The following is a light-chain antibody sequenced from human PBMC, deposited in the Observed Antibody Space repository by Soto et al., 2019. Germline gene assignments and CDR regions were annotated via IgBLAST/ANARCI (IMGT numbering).Light chain of an antibody. V-gene: IGKV3-20*01. CDR1: QSVANNY. CDR3: QQYGSSPGT. Sequence: EIVLTQSPGTLSLSPGDRGTLSCRASQSVANNYLAWYQQKPGQAPRLLIYGASNRATGTPDRFSGXXXGXXFXLTISRLEPEDFAVYHCQQYGSSPGTFGQGTKLEIK. J-gene: IGKJ2*01. CDR2: GAS.